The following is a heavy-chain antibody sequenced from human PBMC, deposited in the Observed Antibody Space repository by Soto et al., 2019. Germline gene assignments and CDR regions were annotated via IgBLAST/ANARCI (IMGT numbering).Heavy chain of an antibody. CDR2: TSYDGSKK. CDR3: AKEPTDLIRGAPFFDY. D-gene: IGHD3-10*01. V-gene: IGHV3-33*03. CDR1: GFTFSSYG. J-gene: IGHJ4*02. Sequence: GGSLRLSCAASGFTFSSYGMFWVRQAPGQGLEWVAVTSYDGSKKDYADSVKGRFTVSRDSAKNSLYLQMNSLRAEDTALYYCAKEPTDLIRGAPFFDYWGQGTLVTVSS.